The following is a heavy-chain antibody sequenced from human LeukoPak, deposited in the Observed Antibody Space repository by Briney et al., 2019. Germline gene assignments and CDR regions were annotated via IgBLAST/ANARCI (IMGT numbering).Heavy chain of an antibody. D-gene: IGHD6-13*01. Sequence: PSQTLSLTCTVSGGSISSGDYYWSWIRQAPGKGLERIGYIYHSGSTYYNPSLKSRVTISVDTSKNQFSLKLSSVTAADTAVYYCARAPLGSSLYYWGQGTLVTVSS. V-gene: IGHV4-30-4*08. CDR3: ARAPLGSSLYY. CDR2: IYHSGST. CDR1: GGSISSGDYY. J-gene: IGHJ4*02.